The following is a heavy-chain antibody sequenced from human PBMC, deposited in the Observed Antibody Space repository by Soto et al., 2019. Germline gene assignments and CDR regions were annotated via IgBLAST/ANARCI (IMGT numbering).Heavy chain of an antibody. CDR3: AREGSYSAYNFAHGIQLWSFDF. CDR2: IFSSGST. Sequence: PSETLSLTCTVSGGSINIFYWSWVRQPAGKGLEWIGRIFSSGSTSFNPSLESRVAMSVDTSKNHFSLNLSSVTAADMAVYYCAREGSYSAYNFAHGIQLWSFDFWGQGALVTVSS. CDR1: GGSINIFY. V-gene: IGHV4-4*07. J-gene: IGHJ4*02. D-gene: IGHD5-12*01.